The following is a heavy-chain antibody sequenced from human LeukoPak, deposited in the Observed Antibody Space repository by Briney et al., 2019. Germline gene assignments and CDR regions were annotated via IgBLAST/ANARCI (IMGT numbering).Heavy chain of an antibody. J-gene: IGHJ4*02. CDR1: GLPFSRYS. CDR2: ISSSSSYI. D-gene: IGHD1-1*01. CDR3: ARDPNEEGY. Sequence: GGPLSLPCAASGLPFSRYSMLCVRQARGKALEWVSSISSSSSYIYYADSVKGRFTISRDNAKNSLYLQTNSRRAEDTAVYYSARDPNEEGYWGQGTLVTVSS. V-gene: IGHV3-21*01.